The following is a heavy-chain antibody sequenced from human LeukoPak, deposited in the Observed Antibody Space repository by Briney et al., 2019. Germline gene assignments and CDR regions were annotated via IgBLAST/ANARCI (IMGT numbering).Heavy chain of an antibody. Sequence: SETLSLTCTVSGGSISSSSYYWGWIRQPPGKGLEWIGSIFYSANTYYNPSLKSRVTISVDTSKNQLSLRLSSVTAADTAVYYCARHPHYYFDDTARWGQGTLVTVSS. J-gene: IGHJ4*02. V-gene: IGHV4-39*01. CDR2: IFYSANT. D-gene: IGHD3-22*01. CDR1: GGSISSSSYY. CDR3: ARHPHYYFDDTAR.